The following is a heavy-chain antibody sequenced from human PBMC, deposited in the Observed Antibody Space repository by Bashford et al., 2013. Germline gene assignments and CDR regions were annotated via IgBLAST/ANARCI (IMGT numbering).Heavy chain of an antibody. CDR1: GFEFTNYA. CDR2: IKSKTDGGTV. CDR3: TTDLGHDFDFWSGYSY. J-gene: IGHJ4*02. Sequence: GGSLRLSCTTSGFEFTNYAMSWVRQAPGKGLEWVGRIKSKTDGGTVDYAAPVKGRFTISRDDSKNTLYLQMNSLKTDDTAVYYCTTDLGHDFDFWSGYSYWGQGTLVTVSS. V-gene: IGHV3-15*01. D-gene: IGHD3-3*01.